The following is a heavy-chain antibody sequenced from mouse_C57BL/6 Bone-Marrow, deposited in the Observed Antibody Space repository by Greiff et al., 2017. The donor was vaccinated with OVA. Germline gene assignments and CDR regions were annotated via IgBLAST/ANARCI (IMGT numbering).Heavy chain of an antibody. J-gene: IGHJ2*01. Sequence: VQLLESGAELVKPGASVKISCKASGYAFSSYWMNWVKQRPGKGLEWIGQIYPGDGDTNYNGKFKGKATLTADKSSSTAYMQLSSLTSEDSAVYFCASYGSSYDYFDYWGQGTTLTVSS. CDR2: IYPGDGDT. V-gene: IGHV1-80*01. CDR1: GYAFSSYW. D-gene: IGHD1-1*01. CDR3: ASYGSSYDYFDY.